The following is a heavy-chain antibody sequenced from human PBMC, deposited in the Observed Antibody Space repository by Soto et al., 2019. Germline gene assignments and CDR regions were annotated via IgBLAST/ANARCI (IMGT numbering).Heavy chain of an antibody. V-gene: IGHV1-2*02. CDR1: GYTFTGYY. CDR3: ARGSSSWWNYYYGMDV. CDR2: INPNSGGT. J-gene: IGHJ6*02. D-gene: IGHD6-13*01. Sequence: ASVKVSCKASGYTFTGYYMHWVRQAPGQGLEWMGWINPNSGGTNYAQRFQGRVTMTRDTSISTAYMELSRLRSDDTAVYYCARGSSSWWNYYYGMDVWGQGTTVTVSS.